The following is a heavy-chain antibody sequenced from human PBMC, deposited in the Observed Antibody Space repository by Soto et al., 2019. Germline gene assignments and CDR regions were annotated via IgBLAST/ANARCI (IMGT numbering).Heavy chain of an antibody. D-gene: IGHD3-3*01. J-gene: IGHJ4*02. CDR3: AMATYYDFWSGPRPDY. CDR1: GGSVSSGSYY. CDR2: IYYIGST. V-gene: IGHV4-61*01. Sequence: PSETLSLTCTVSGGSVSSGSYYWSWIRQPPGKGLEWIGYIYYIGSTNYNPSLKSRVTISVDTSKNQFSLKLSSVTAADTAVYYCAMATYYDFWSGPRPDYWGQGTQVTVSS.